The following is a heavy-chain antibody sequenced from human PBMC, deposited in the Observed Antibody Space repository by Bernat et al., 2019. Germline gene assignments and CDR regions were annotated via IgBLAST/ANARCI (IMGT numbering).Heavy chain of an antibody. V-gene: IGHV3-23*01. CDR3: AKEIDRSYWLVAFDV. CDR1: GITFSNYA. CDR2: IRVGGGTT. J-gene: IGHJ3*01. D-gene: IGHD2-8*02. Sequence: EVQLLESGGGLVQPGGSLRLSCAASGITFSNYAMRWVRQAPGKGLEWVSIIRVGGGTTYYADSVKGRFTISRDNSKNTLYLQMNSLRADDTAVYYCAKEIDRSYWLVAFDVWGQGTVVTVSS.